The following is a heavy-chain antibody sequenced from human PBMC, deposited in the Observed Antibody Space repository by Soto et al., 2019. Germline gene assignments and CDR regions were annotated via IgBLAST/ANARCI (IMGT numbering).Heavy chain of an antibody. Sequence: SETLSLTCTVSGGSISGYYWSWIRQPPGKGLEWIGYMYSGGNTNYNPPLKSRVTLSVDTSKNQFSLKVSSVTAADTAVYYCARVSSGSSLYYFDYWGQGTLVTVSS. CDR3: ARVSSGSSLYYFDY. J-gene: IGHJ4*02. D-gene: IGHD1-26*01. CDR2: MYSGGNT. V-gene: IGHV4-59*01. CDR1: GGSISGYY.